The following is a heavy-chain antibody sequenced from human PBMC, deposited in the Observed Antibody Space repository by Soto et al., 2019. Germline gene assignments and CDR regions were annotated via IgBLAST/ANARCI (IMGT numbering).Heavy chain of an antibody. D-gene: IGHD3-16*02. V-gene: IGHV3-23*01. CDR2: ISGSGGST. CDR1: GFTFSSYA. J-gene: IGHJ5*02. Sequence: AGGSLRLSCAASGFTFSSYAMSSVRQAPGKGLEWVSAISGSGGSTYYADSVKGRFTISRDNSKNTLYLQMNSLRAEDTAVYYCAKDRITFGGVIPKKGWFDPWGQGTLVTVSS. CDR3: AKDRITFGGVIPKKGWFDP.